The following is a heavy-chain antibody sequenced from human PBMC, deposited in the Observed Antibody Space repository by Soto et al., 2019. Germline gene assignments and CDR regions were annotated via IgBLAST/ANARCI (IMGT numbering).Heavy chain of an antibody. V-gene: IGHV4-59*01. CDR1: DGSISNFY. D-gene: IGHD3-22*01. Sequence: PSETPSLTSTVSDGSISNFYWSWIRQPPGKGLEWIGYISSSGNTNYNPSLKSRVSISVDTSKNQFSLNLTSVTAADTAVYYCARAPMVLTRSYFDSWGQGTPVTVSS. CDR3: ARAPMVLTRSYFDS. J-gene: IGHJ4*02. CDR2: ISSSGNT.